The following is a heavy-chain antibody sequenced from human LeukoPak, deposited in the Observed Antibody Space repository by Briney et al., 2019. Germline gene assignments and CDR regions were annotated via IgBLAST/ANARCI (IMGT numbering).Heavy chain of an antibody. D-gene: IGHD3-10*01. J-gene: IGHJ4*02. V-gene: IGHV3-74*01. CDR2: INSDGSST. CDR1: GFTFSSYW. CDR3: ARDVVRFGEPTYDY. Sequence: PGGSLRLSCAVSGFTFSSYWMHWVRQAPGKWLVWVSRINSDGSSTSYADSVKGRFTISRDNAKNTLYLQMNSLRAEDTAVYYCARDVVRFGEPTYDYWGQGTLVTVSS.